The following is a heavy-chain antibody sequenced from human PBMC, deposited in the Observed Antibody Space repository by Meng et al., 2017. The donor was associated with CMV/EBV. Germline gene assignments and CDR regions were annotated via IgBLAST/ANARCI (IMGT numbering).Heavy chain of an antibody. CDR3: ARGFYYGSGSYSFWFDT. J-gene: IGHJ5*02. D-gene: IGHD3-10*01. Sequence: SVKVSCKASGGTFISYALSWVRQAPGQGLEWMGGIIPIFGTAKYAQKFQGRVTITTDESTTTAYMELSSLRSEDQAVYYCARGFYYGSGSYSFWFDTWGQGTLVTVSS. V-gene: IGHV1-69*05. CDR1: GGTFISYA. CDR2: IIPIFGTA.